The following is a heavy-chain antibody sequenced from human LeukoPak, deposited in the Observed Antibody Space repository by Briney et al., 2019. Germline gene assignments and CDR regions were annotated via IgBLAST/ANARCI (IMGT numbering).Heavy chain of an antibody. J-gene: IGHJ4*02. D-gene: IGHD3-22*01. CDR1: GFIFTNYG. Sequence: GGSLRLSCAASGFIFTNYGRSWDRQAPGKGLEWVSAIRGNAGTTYCADSVKGRFTIFRDNHKNMLYLQMNSLRVEDTAVYYCAKGHGDASGYYYFDSWGQGTLVTVSS. CDR3: AKGHGDASGYYYFDS. V-gene: IGHV3-23*01. CDR2: IRGNAGTT.